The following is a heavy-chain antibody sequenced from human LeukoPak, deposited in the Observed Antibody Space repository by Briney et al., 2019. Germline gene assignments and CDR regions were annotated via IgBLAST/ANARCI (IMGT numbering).Heavy chain of an antibody. V-gene: IGHV1-2*02. CDR3: ARGVPGTYYYYYMDD. Sequence: ASVKVSCKASGYTFTGYYMHWVRQAPGQGLEWMGWINPNSGGTNYAQKFQGRVTMTRGTSITTAYMEPTRLRSDDTAVYYCARGVPGTYYYYYMDDWGKGTTVTVSS. CDR2: INPNSGGT. J-gene: IGHJ6*03. D-gene: IGHD2-2*01. CDR1: GYTFTGYY.